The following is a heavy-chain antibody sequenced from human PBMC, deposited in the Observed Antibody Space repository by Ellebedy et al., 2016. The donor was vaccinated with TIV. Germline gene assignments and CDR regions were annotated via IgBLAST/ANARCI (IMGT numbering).Heavy chain of an antibody. CDR1: GFSLSSNSMR. CDR2: IDWDDDT. CDR3: ARISRDAFDI. V-gene: IGHV2-70*04. Sequence: SGPTLVKPTQTLTLTCTFSGFSLSSNSMRVSWIRQPPGKALEWLARIDWDDDTFYSTSLKTRLTISKDTSKNQVVLTMTVMDPVDTATYYCARISRDAFDIWGQGIMVTVSS. J-gene: IGHJ3*02.